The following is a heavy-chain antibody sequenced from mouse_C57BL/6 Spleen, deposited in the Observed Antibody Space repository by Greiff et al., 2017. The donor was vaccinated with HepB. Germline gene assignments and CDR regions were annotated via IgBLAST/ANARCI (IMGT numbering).Heavy chain of an antibody. CDR3: ARWYDGYYDAMDY. CDR1: GYTFTDYN. J-gene: IGHJ4*01. V-gene: IGHV1-18*01. Sequence: VHVKQSGPELVKPGASVKIPCKASGYTFTDYNMDWVKQSHGKSLEWIGDINPNNGGTIYNQKFKGKATLTVDKSSSTAYMELRSLTSEDTAVYYCARWYDGYYDAMDYWGQGTSVTVSS. D-gene: IGHD2-3*01. CDR2: INPNNGGT.